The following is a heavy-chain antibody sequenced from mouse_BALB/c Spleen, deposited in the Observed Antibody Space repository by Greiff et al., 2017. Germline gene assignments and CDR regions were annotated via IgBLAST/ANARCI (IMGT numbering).Heavy chain of an antibody. CDR1: GFSLTSYD. J-gene: IGHJ4*01. D-gene: IGHD2-1*01. CDR3: VRDMVEEAMDY. Sequence: QVQLKESGPGLVAPSQSLSITCTVSGFSLTSYDISWIRQPPGKGLEWLGVIWTGGGTNYNSAFMSRLSISKDNSKSQVFLKMNSLQTDDTAIYYCVRDMVEEAMDYWGQGTSVTVSS. V-gene: IGHV2-9-2*01. CDR2: IWTGGGT.